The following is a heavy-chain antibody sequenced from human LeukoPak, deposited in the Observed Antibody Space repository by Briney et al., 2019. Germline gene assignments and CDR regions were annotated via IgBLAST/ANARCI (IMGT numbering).Heavy chain of an antibody. D-gene: IGHD1-7*01. CDR1: GGSISSGSYY. CDR3: AREELYMYPGNWFDP. V-gene: IGHV4-61*02. Sequence: TSETLSLTCTVSGGSISSGSYYWSWIRQPAGKGLEWIGRIYTSGSTNYNPSLKSRVTISVDTSKNQFSLKLSSVTAADTAVYYCAREELYMYPGNWFDPWGQGTLVTVSS. CDR2: IYTSGST. J-gene: IGHJ5*02.